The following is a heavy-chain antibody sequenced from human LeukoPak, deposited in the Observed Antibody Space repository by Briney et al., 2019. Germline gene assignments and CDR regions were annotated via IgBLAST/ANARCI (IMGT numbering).Heavy chain of an antibody. CDR1: GGSISSYY. D-gene: IGHD6-19*01. J-gene: IGHJ4*02. V-gene: IGHV4-59*01. CDR2: TYYSGST. Sequence: SETLSLTCTVSGGSISSYYWSWVRQPPPKGREWIGYTYYSGSTNYNPSLKSRVTISADTSKNQFSLKLSSVTAAETAVYYCARSSGYYRFDYWGQGTLVTVSS. CDR3: ARSSGYYRFDY.